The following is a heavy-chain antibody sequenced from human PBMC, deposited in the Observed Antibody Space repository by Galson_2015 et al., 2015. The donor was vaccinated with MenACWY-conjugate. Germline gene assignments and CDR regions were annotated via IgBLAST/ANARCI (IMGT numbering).Heavy chain of an antibody. CDR1: GGSISSYDLY. CDR3: ARRRLRDIGGGFDI. D-gene: IGHD2-15*01. V-gene: IGHV4-39*01. J-gene: IGHJ3*02. Sequence: LSLTCTVSGGSISSYDLYCGWFPQPPGKGLEWIGNIPQSGGTYHNPSLQSRITTSVDPSKNQFSLNLAPVTAADTAVYYCARRRLRDIGGGFDIWGQGTLVTVSS. CDR2: IPQSGGT.